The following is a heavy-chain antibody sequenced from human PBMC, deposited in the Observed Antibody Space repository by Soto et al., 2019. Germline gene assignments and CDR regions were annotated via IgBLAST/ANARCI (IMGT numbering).Heavy chain of an antibody. CDR1: GYIFTTNA. D-gene: IGHD2-15*01. J-gene: IGHJ4*02. V-gene: IGHV1-3*05. CDR3: ARDRGGGIYDY. CDR2: LNVGNGNT. Sequence: QVQLVQSGAEEKKPGASVKVSCKASGYIFTTNAIHWVRQAHGQRLEWMGWLNVGNGNTKYSQKVQDSVTITRDTSARTAYMDLSSLTSEDTAVYYCARDRGGGIYDYWGQGPLVTVSS.